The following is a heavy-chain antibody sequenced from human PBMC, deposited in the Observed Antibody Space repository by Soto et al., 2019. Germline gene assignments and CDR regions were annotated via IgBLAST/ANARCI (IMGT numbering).Heavy chain of an antibody. V-gene: IGHV1-24*01. J-gene: IGHJ2*01. D-gene: IGHD2-2*01. CDR1: GYTLTELS. CDR3: ATVMSFADIVVVPAARDWYFDL. Sequence: GASVKVSCKVSGYTLTELSMHWVRQAPGKGLEWMGGFDPEDGETIYAQKFQGRVTMTEDTSTDTAYMELSSLRSEDTAVYYCATVMSFADIVVVPAARDWYFDLWGRGTLVTVSS. CDR2: FDPEDGET.